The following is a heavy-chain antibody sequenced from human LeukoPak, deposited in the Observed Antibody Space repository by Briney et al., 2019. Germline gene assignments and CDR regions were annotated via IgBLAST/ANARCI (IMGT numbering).Heavy chain of an antibody. Sequence: ASVKVSCKASGYTFTSYGISWVRQAPGQGLEWMGWISAYNGNTNYAQKLQGRVTMTTDTSTSTAYMELRSLRSDDTAVYYCARGRGDRIAARSYYYYMDVWGKGTTVTVSS. J-gene: IGHJ6*03. CDR1: GYTFTSYG. D-gene: IGHD6-6*01. V-gene: IGHV1-18*01. CDR3: ARGRGDRIAARSYYYYMDV. CDR2: ISAYNGNT.